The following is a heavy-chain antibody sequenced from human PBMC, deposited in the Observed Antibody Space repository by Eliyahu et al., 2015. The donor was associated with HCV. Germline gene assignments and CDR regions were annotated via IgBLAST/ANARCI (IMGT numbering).Heavy chain of an antibody. CDR1: GLXSPYGFNFYA. J-gene: IGHJ3*01. D-gene: IGHD2-2*03. V-gene: IGHV3-30*18. Sequence: QVRLVESGGGVVQPGRSLGLSCKVYGLXSPYGFNFYAMHWFRRGPGKGLEWVAHISDDGEKTYYADSVRGRFTIFRDNSRDTLYLQMTFLTTEDSAIYYCANDGHLDDDFWGPGTMVTVSS. CDR3: ANDGHLDDDF. CDR2: ISDDGEKT.